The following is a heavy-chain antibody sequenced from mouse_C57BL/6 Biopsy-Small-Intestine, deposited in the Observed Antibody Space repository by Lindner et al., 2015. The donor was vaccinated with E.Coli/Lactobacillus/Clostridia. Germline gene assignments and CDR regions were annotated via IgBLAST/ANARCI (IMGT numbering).Heavy chain of an antibody. CDR2: IRSKSNNYAT. Sequence: VQLQESGGGLVQPKGSLKLSCAASGFSFNTYAMNWVRQAPGKGLEWVARIRSKSNNYATYYADSVKDRFTISRDDSENMLYLQMNNLKTEDTATYYCVILIGTGYFDVWGTGTTVTVSS. CDR3: VILIGTGYFDV. CDR1: GFSFNTYA. D-gene: IGHD4-1*01. J-gene: IGHJ1*03. V-gene: IGHV10-1*01.